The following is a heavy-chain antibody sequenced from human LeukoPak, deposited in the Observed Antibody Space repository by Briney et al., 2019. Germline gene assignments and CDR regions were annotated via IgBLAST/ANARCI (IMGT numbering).Heavy chain of an antibody. V-gene: IGHV4-4*07. J-gene: IGHJ4*02. CDR3: AREYSSSWYRLGPFDY. Sequence: SETLSLTCTVSGGSFSSYYWSWIRQPAGKGLEWIGRIYTSGSTNYNPSLKSRVTMSVDTSKNQFSLKLSSVTAADTAVYYCAREYSSSWYRLGPFDYWGQGTLVTVSS. D-gene: IGHD6-13*01. CDR2: IYTSGST. CDR1: GGSFSSYY.